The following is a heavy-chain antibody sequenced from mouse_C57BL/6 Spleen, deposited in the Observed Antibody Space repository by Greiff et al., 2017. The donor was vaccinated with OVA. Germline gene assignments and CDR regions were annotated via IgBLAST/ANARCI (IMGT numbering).Heavy chain of an antibody. D-gene: IGHD2-4*01. CDR3: ARTYYDYDYAMDY. CDR2: IYPGDGDT. CDR1: GYAFSSSW. Sequence: QVQLQQSGPELVKPGASVKISCKASGYAFSSSWMNWVKQRPGKGLEWIGRIYPGDGDTNYNGKFKGKATLTADKSSSTAYMQLSSLTSEDSAVYFCARTYYDYDYAMDYWGQGTSVTGSS. J-gene: IGHJ4*01. V-gene: IGHV1-82*01.